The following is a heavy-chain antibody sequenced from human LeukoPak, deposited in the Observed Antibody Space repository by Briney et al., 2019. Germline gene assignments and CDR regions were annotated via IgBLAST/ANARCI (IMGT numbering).Heavy chain of an antibody. CDR1: GGSISSYY. CDR3: ARHQYDILTGYYFNFDY. CDR2: IYYSGST. J-gene: IGHJ4*02. Sequence: PSETLSLTCTVSGGSISSYYWSWIRQPPGKGLEWIGYIYYSGSTNYNPSLKSRVTISVDTSKNQFSLKLSSVTAADTAVYYCARHQYDILTGYYFNFDYWGQGTLVTVSS. V-gene: IGHV4-59*08. D-gene: IGHD3-9*01.